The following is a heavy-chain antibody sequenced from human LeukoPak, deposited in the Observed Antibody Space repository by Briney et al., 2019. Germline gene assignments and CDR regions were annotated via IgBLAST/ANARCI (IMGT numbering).Heavy chain of an antibody. CDR2: ISSSSSYI. V-gene: IGHV3-21*01. D-gene: IGHD2-2*02. CDR3: ASPGSLVVVPAAIFTYYFDY. Sequence: GGSLRLSCAASGFTFSSYSMNWVRQAPGKGLEWVSSISSSSSYIYYADSVKGRFTISRDNAKNSLYLQMNSLRAEDTDLYYCASPGSLVVVPAAIFTYYFDYWGQGILVTVSS. CDR1: GFTFSSYS. J-gene: IGHJ4*02.